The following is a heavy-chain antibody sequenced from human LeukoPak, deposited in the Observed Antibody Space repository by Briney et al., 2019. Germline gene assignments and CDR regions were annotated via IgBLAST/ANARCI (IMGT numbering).Heavy chain of an antibody. Sequence: GGSLRLSCAASGFTFSSYSMNWVRQAPGKGLEWVSYISSSSSTIYYADSVKGRFTISRDNAKNSLYLQMNSLRAEDTAVYYCARDLGIVGATGVDYFDYWGQGTLVTVSS. CDR3: ARDLGIVGATGVDYFDY. CDR1: GFTFSSYS. J-gene: IGHJ4*02. CDR2: ISSSSSTI. V-gene: IGHV3-48*04. D-gene: IGHD1-26*01.